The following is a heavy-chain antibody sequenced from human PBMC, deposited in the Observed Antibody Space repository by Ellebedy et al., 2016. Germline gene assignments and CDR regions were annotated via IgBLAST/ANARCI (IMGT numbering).Heavy chain of an antibody. D-gene: IGHD2-2*01. J-gene: IGHJ6*04. CDR2: IYPGDSDT. Sequence: KVSXXGSGYSFTSYWIGWVRQTSGKGLEWMGIIYPGDSDTRYSPSFQGQVTISADKSISTAYLQWSSLKASDTAIYYCARRVSGSTMDVWGTGTTVTVSS. V-gene: IGHV5-51*01. CDR3: ARRVSGSTMDV. CDR1: GYSFTSYW.